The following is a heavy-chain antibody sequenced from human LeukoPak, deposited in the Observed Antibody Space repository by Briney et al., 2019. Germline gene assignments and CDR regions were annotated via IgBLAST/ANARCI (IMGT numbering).Heavy chain of an antibody. CDR3: ARVLRDIVVVPAATPTDYYGMDV. CDR1: GYTFTGYY. CDR2: INPNSGGT. V-gene: IGHV1-2*06. D-gene: IGHD2-2*01. J-gene: IGHJ6*02. Sequence: ASVKVSCKASGYTFTGYYMHWVRQAPGHGLEWMGRINPNSGGTNYAQKFQGRVTMTRDTSISTAYMELSRLRSDDTAVYYCARVLRDIVVVPAATPTDYYGMDVWGQGTTVTVSS.